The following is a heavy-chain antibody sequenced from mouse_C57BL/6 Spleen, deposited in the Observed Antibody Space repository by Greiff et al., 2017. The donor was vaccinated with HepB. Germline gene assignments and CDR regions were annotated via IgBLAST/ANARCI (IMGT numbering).Heavy chain of an antibody. D-gene: IGHD1-1*01. Sequence: EVKLMESGGGLVKPGGSLKLSCAASGFTFSSYAMSWVRQTPEKRLEWVATISDGGSYTYYPDNVKGRFTISRDNAKNNLYLQMSHLKSEDTAMYYCARGPLYYGSSYPWFAYWGQGTLVTVSA. CDR3: ARGPLYYGSSYPWFAY. J-gene: IGHJ3*01. CDR2: ISDGGSYT. V-gene: IGHV5-4*03. CDR1: GFTFSSYA.